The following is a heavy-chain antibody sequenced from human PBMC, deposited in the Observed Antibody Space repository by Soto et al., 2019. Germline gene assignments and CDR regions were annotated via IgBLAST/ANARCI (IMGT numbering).Heavy chain of an antibody. V-gene: IGHV4-31*03. CDR3: ARDSSAAAAGTDY. J-gene: IGHJ4*02. CDR2: IYYSGST. D-gene: IGHD6-13*01. Sequence: SETLSLTCTVSGGSISSGGYYWSWIRQHPGKGLEWIGYIYYSGSTYYNPSLKSRVTISVDTSKNQFSLKLSSVTAADTAVYYCARDSSAAAAGTDYWGQGTLVTAPQ. CDR1: GGSISSGGYY.